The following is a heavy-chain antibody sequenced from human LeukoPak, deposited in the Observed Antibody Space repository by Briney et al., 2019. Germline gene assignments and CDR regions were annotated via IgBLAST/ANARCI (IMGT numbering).Heavy chain of an antibody. V-gene: IGHV4-31*03. CDR3: ARYHCGSTYCPGVDF. CDR1: AGSINSGGYF. J-gene: IGHJ4*02. Sequence: SETLSLTCTVSAGSINSGGYFWTWVRQHPGEGLEWIGYIWNSGNSYYNPSLSSRVIISADSSKSTFSLKLSSVTAADTAVYYCARYHCGSTYCPGVDFYGQGTLVTVSS. D-gene: IGHD2-2*01. CDR2: IWNSGNS.